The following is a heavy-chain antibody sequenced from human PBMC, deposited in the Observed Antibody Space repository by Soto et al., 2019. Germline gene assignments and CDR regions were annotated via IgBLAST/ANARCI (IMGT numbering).Heavy chain of an antibody. Sequence: KPSETLSLTCTVSGGSISSSYWSWIRQPPGKGLEWLAYIYDDGSANYNPSLKSRATISLDMSKNQFSLKLTSVTAADTAVYHCARDKYCSGGSCRKNWFDPWGQGTLVTVSS. J-gene: IGHJ5*02. CDR1: GGSISSSY. CDR3: ARDKYCSGGSCRKNWFDP. CDR2: IYDDGSA. V-gene: IGHV4-59*01. D-gene: IGHD2-15*01.